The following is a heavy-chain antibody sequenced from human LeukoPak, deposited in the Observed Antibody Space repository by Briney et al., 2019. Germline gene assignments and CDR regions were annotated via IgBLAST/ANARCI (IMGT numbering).Heavy chain of an antibody. CDR2: IRGSGGST. D-gene: IGHD2-2*01. V-gene: IGHV3-23*01. Sequence: GGSLRLSCAASGFTFSSYGMSWVRQALGKGLEWVSAIRGSGGSTYYADSVKGRFTISRDNSKNTLYLQMNSLRAEDTAVYYCARDLMEYQLPTGIDYWGQGTLVTVSS. CDR1: GFTFSSYG. J-gene: IGHJ4*02. CDR3: ARDLMEYQLPTGIDY.